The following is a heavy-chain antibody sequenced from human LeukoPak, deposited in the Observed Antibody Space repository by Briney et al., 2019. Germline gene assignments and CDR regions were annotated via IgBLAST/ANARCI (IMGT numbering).Heavy chain of an antibody. D-gene: IGHD3-9*01. CDR1: GFTFAGSS. V-gene: IGHV3-23*01. J-gene: IGHJ4*02. Sequence: PGGSLRLSCAASGFTFAGSSMSWVRRAPGKGLGWVSAFSVNGSSIYYADSVKGRFTISRDNSKSTLYLQMDSLRAEDPAVYQCAKDSPVLTVWGQGTLVTVS. CDR2: FSVNGSSI. CDR3: AKDSPVLTV.